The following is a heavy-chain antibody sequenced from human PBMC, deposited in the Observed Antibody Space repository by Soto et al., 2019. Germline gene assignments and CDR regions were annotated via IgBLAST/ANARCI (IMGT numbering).Heavy chain of an antibody. Sequence: EVQLLESGGDLVQPGRSLRLTCVASGFTFDDYAMHWVRQAPGKGLEWASGISSNSGSIGYADSVKGRFTISRDNAKNSLYLQINSLRTEDTALYYCVKDLFDYWGQGTLVAVSS. CDR1: GFTFDDYA. CDR2: ISSNSGSI. CDR3: VKDLFDY. V-gene: IGHV3-9*01. J-gene: IGHJ4*02.